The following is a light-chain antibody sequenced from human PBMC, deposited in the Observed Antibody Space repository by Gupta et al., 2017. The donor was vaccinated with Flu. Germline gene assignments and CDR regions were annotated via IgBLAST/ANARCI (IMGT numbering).Light chain of an antibody. J-gene: IGKJ1*01. CDR1: QGVSSY. CDR3: QQRSNRAWA. Sequence: EIVLTPSPSTLSLSPGERATLSCRASQGVSSYLAWYQQKPGQAPRLLIYDASNRATGIPARFSGSGSGTDFTLTISSLEPEDFAVYYCQQRSNRAWAFGQGTKVEIK. CDR2: DAS. V-gene: IGKV3-11*01.